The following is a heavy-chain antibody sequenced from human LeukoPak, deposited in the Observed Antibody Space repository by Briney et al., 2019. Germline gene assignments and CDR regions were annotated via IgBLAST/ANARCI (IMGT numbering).Heavy chain of an antibody. J-gene: IGHJ6*03. CDR1: GFTFSTYS. Sequence: GGSLRLSCAGSGFTFSTYSIKWVRQAPGKGLEWVSHIGGSGSFIYYADSVKGRFTISRDNAKNSVYLQMNSLRAEDTAVYYCARQGYFYYYMDVWGKGTTVTVSS. V-gene: IGHV3-21*06. CDR2: IGGSGSFI. CDR3: ARQGYFYYYMDV.